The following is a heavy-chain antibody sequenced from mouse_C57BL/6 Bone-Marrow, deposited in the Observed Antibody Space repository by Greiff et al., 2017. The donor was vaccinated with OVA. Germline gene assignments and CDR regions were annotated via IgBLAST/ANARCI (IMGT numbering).Heavy chain of an antibody. CDR2: ISSGGDYI. V-gene: IGHV5-9-1*02. CDR3: TRDRITTVVATEYFDV. D-gene: IGHD1-1*01. Sequence: EVMLVESGEGLVKPGGSLKLSCAASGFTFSSYAMSWVRQTPVKRLEWVSYISSGGDYIYYADTVKGRFTISRDNARNTLYLQMSSLKSEDTAMYYCTRDRITTVVATEYFDVWGTGTTVTVSS. J-gene: IGHJ1*03. CDR1: GFTFSSYA.